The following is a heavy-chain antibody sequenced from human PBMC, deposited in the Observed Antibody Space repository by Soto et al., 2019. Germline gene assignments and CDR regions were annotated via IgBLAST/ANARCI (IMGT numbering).Heavy chain of an antibody. Sequence: GGSLRLSCAASGFTFSSYSMNWVRQAPGKGLEWVSSISSSSSYIYYADSVKGRFTISRDNAKNSLYLQMNSLRAEDTAVYYCARDVEPYGDYVGDHYYYYYGMDVWGQGTTVTVSS. CDR2: ISSSSSYI. D-gene: IGHD4-17*01. V-gene: IGHV3-21*01. CDR1: GFTFSSYS. CDR3: ARDVEPYGDYVGDHYYYYYGMDV. J-gene: IGHJ6*02.